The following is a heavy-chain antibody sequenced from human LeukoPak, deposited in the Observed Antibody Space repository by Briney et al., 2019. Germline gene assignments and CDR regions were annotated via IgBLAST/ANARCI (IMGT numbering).Heavy chain of an antibody. CDR1: GFTFSSYS. V-gene: IGHV3-21*01. D-gene: IGHD6-13*01. CDR3: ARDMGSYSSSWYSIYYYYYMDV. J-gene: IGHJ6*03. CDR2: ISSSSSYI. Sequence: PGGSLRLSCAASGFTFSSYSMNWVRQAPGKGLEWVSSISSSSSYIYYADSVKGRFTISRDNAKNSLYLQMNSLRAEDTAVYYCARDMGSYSSSWYSIYYYYYMDVWGKGTTVTVSS.